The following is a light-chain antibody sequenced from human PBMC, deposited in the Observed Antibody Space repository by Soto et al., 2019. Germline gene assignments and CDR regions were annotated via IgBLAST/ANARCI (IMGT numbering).Light chain of an antibody. CDR2: DAV. CDR1: QSVTGTN. J-gene: IGKJ5*01. Sequence: VLTQSPGTLSLSPGEGATLSCRDSQSVTGTNLAWYQKRAGQAPRLIIYDAVRRATGIPDRFSGSGSGTDLTLTISRLEPEDFAVYYCHQYNNWHPITCGQGTRLEIK. CDR3: HQYNNWHPIT. V-gene: IGKV3D-20*02.